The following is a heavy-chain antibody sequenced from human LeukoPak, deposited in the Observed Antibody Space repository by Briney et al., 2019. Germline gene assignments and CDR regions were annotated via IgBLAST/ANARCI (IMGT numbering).Heavy chain of an antibody. CDR2: INHSGNT. D-gene: IGHD2-2*01. J-gene: IGHJ4*02. CDR1: GGSFSGYY. Sequence: SETLSLTXAVYGGSFSGYYWSWIRQPPGKGLEWIGEINHSGNTNYNPSLKSRVTISVDTSKNQFSLKLSSVTAADTAVYYCASSDIVVVPAAIGYWGQGTLVTVSS. V-gene: IGHV4-34*01. CDR3: ASSDIVVVPAAIGY.